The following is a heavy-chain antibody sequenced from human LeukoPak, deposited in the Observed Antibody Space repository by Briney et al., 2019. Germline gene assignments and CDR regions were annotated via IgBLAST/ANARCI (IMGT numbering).Heavy chain of an antibody. CDR1: GFTFSSYA. J-gene: IGHJ4*02. D-gene: IGHD3-16*01. CDR2: ISYDGSNK. V-gene: IGHV3-30-3*01. Sequence: GRSLRLSCAASGFTFSSYAMHWVRQAPGKGLEWVAVISYDGSNKYYADSVKGRFTISRDNSNTPLYLQMNSLRAQHTAVFYCARDHLTITFRVAYYFDYWGQGTLVTVSS. CDR3: ARDHLTITFRVAYYFDY.